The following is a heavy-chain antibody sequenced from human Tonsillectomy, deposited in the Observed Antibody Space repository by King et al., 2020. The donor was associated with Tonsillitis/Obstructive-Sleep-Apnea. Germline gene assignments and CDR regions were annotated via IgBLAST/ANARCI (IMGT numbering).Heavy chain of an antibody. V-gene: IGHV4-39*01. D-gene: IGHD6-13*01. Sequence: QLQESGPGLVKPSETLSLTCTVSGGSISSSSYYWGWIRQPPGKGLEWIGSIYYSGSTYYNPSLKSRVTISVDTSKNQFSLKLSSVTAADTAVYYCARHGLAFGRYSSSWYPFGSQYYYYGMDVWGQGTTVTVSS. CDR2: IYYSGST. CDR1: GGSISSSSYY. J-gene: IGHJ6*02. CDR3: ARHGLAFGRYSSSWYPFGSQYYYYGMDV.